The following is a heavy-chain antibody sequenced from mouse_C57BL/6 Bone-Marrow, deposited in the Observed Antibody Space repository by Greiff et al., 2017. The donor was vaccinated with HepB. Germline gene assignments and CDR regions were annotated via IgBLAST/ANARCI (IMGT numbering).Heavy chain of an antibody. J-gene: IGHJ4*01. CDR2: IDPSDSYT. Sequence: VQLQQPGAELVKPGASVKLSCKASGYTFTSYWMQWVKQRPGQGLEWIGEIDPSDSYTNYNQKFKGKATLTVDTSSSTAYMQLSSLTSEDSAVYYCARFLDYWGQGTSVTVSS. CDR1: GYTFTSYW. V-gene: IGHV1-50*01. CDR3: ARFLDY.